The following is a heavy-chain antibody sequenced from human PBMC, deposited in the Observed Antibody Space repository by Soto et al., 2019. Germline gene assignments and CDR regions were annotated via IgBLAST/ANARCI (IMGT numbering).Heavy chain of an antibody. J-gene: IGHJ5*02. CDR3: ARDRGGITVASKPLGEWFDP. CDR2: VSRGGTAAYMSEGEST. Sequence: QVQLQESGPRLVRPSETLSLTCTVSGVSIDNFFWSWIRQSPGKGLEWIGYVSRGGTAAYMSEGESTNYSASLESRATMSLDLPKNQFSLKLTSVTAADTAVYYCARDRGGITVASKPLGEWFDPWGQGTLVTVSS. V-gene: IGHV4-59*01. D-gene: IGHD5-12*01. CDR1: GVSIDNFF.